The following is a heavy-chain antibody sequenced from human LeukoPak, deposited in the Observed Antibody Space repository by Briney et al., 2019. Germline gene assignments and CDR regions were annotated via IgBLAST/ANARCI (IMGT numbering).Heavy chain of an antibody. D-gene: IGHD6-6*01. CDR1: GYSFNSYW. CDR2: IYPGDSDT. J-gene: IGHJ6*02. CDR3: ARLGSSSTYGMDV. Sequence: GESLEIPCQGSGYSFNSYWIGRVRQMPGKGLEWIGIIYPGDSDTRYSPSFQGQVTISADKSISTAYLQWSSLKASDTAMYYCARLGSSSTYGMDVWGQGTTVTVSS. V-gene: IGHV5-51*01.